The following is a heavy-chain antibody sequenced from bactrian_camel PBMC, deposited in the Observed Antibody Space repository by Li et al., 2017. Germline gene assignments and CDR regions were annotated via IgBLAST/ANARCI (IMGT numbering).Heavy chain of an antibody. D-gene: IGHD1*01. J-gene: IGHJ4*01. CDR1: AFTRTYGDAC. CDR3: VADTLSNGPCTAYLAKYNH. Sequence: HVQLVESGGGSVQAGGSLRLSCAAAAFTRTYGDACMGWFRQAPGTSGLQRERVATVDTFGRQYYADSVKGRFTISKESTENTLFLHMSDLRSEDTGMYYCVADTLSNGPCTAYLAKYNHWGQGTQVTVS. CDR2: VDTFGRQ. V-gene: IGHV3S53*01.